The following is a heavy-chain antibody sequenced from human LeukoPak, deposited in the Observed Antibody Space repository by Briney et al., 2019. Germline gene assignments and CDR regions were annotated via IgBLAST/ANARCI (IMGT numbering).Heavy chain of an antibody. CDR1: GFTFSNYG. J-gene: IGHJ4*02. Sequence: GRSLRLSCAASGFTFSNYGMHWVRQAPGKGLEWVAIIWHDGSGKYYADSVRGRFTISRDNSKNTLYLQMNSLRAEDTAVYFCTRLSENHSLDYWGQGTLVTVSS. CDR2: IWHDGSGK. V-gene: IGHV3-33*01. D-gene: IGHD2/OR15-2a*01. CDR3: TRLSENHSLDY.